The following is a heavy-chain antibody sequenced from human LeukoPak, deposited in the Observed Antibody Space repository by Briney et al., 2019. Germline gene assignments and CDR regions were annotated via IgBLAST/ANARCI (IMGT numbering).Heavy chain of an antibody. D-gene: IGHD3-10*01. J-gene: IGHJ4*02. CDR2: IYSGGST. V-gene: IGHV3-53*01. CDR1: GFTVSSNY. CDR3: ARDGVWFGELLRD. Sequence: GGSLRLSCAASGFTVSSNYMSWVRQAPGKGLEWVSVIYSGGSTYYADSVKGRFTISRDNSKNTLYLQMNSLRAEDAAVYYCARDGVWFGELLRDWGQGTLVTVSS.